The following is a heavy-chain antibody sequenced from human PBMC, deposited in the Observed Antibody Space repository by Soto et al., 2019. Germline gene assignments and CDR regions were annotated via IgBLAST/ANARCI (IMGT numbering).Heavy chain of an antibody. Sequence: QVQLVQSGAEVKKPGASVRVSCQASGYIFSNHHIQWLRQAPGQGLEWMGIINPSGGSTNYAQKFQGRVTITRDTTTTTVYMELSSLSSEDTAVYFCARGGSWGFDYWGQGTLVTVSS. J-gene: IGHJ4*02. CDR1: GYIFSNHH. V-gene: IGHV1-46*03. CDR3: ARGGSWGFDY. CDR2: INPSGGST. D-gene: IGHD3-16*01.